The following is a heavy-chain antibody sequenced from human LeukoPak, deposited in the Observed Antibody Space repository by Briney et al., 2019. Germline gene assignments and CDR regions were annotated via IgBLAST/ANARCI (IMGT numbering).Heavy chain of an antibody. Sequence: SETLSLTCTVSGGFISNYYWNWIRQPPGKGLEWIGYIYYSGTNYNPSLKSRVTISVDTSKNQFSLKLSSVTAADSAVYFCARSDSGTYNWYFDLWGRGTLVTVSS. CDR2: IYYSGT. V-gene: IGHV4-59*08. J-gene: IGHJ2*01. CDR1: GGFISNYY. CDR3: ARSDSGTYNWYFDL. D-gene: IGHD1-26*01.